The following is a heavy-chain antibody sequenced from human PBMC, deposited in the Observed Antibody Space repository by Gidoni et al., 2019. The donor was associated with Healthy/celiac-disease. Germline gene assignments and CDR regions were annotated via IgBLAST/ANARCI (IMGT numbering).Heavy chain of an antibody. CDR3: TTLSLRGYSYGGGDY. V-gene: IGHV3-15*01. CDR1: GFTFSNAW. D-gene: IGHD5-18*01. CDR2: IKSKTDGGTT. Sequence: EVQLVESGGGLVKPGGSLRLSCAASGFTFSNAWMRWVRQAPGKGLEVVGRIKSKTDGGTTDYAAPVKGRFTISRDDSKNTLYLQMNSLKTEDTAVYYCTTLSLRGYSYGGGDYWGQGTLVTVSS. J-gene: IGHJ4*02.